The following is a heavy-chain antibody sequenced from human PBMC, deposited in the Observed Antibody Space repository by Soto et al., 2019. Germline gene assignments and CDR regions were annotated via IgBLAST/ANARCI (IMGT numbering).Heavy chain of an antibody. Sequence: PGRSLRLSCAASGFTFSTYGMHWVRQAPGKGLEWVALIWFDGDYKYYADSVKGRFTISRDNSKNTLYLQMNSLRVEDTAIYYCAKDILEVPTGMDVLGQGNTVTVSS. D-gene: IGHD2-21*01. V-gene: IGHV3-33*06. J-gene: IGHJ6*02. CDR2: IWFDGDYK. CDR3: AKDILEVPTGMDV. CDR1: GFTFSTYG.